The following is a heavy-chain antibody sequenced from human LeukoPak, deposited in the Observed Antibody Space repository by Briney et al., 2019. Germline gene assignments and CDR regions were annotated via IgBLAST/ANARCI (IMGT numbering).Heavy chain of an antibody. Sequence: SETLSLTCAVYGGSFSGYYWSWIRQPPGKGLEWIGEINHSGSTNYNPSLKSRVTISVDMSKNQFSLRLSSVTAADTAVYYCARVLEGSSGQHWYFDLWGRGTLVTVSS. D-gene: IGHD6-19*01. CDR2: INHSGST. V-gene: IGHV4-34*01. CDR3: ARVLEGSSGQHWYFDL. CDR1: GGSFSGYY. J-gene: IGHJ2*01.